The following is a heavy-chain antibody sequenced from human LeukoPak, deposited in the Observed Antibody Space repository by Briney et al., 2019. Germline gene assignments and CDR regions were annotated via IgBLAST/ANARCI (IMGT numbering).Heavy chain of an antibody. D-gene: IGHD6-6*01. CDR1: GFTFSSSA. Sequence: GGSLRLSCAASGFTFSSSAMTWVRQAPGKGLEWVSSISDNTYYADSVKGRFTISRDNAKKSVYLQMNSLRDEDTAVYYCARGLAARLDQWGQGTLVTVSS. CDR3: ARGLAARLDQ. J-gene: IGHJ4*02. CDR2: ISDNT. V-gene: IGHV3-21*01.